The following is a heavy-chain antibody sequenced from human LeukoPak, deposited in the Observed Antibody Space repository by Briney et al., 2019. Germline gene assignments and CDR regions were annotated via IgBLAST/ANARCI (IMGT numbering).Heavy chain of an antibody. CDR3: ARGQGRYYDFWSGYYTAYYFDY. Sequence: PSQTLSLTCTVSGGSISSGGYYWSWIRQHPGKGLEWIGYIYYSGSTYYNPSLKSRVTISVDTSKNQFSLKLSSVTAADTAVYYCARGQGRYYDFWSGYYTAYYFDYWGQGTLVTVSS. CDR1: GGSISSGGYY. J-gene: IGHJ4*02. V-gene: IGHV4-31*03. D-gene: IGHD3-3*01. CDR2: IYYSGST.